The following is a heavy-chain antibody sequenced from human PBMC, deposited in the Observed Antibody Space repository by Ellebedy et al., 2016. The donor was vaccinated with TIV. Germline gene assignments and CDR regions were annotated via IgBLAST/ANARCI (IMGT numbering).Heavy chain of an antibody. J-gene: IGHJ4*02. CDR3: AKDRIVGARKFDD. Sequence: GESLKISCSVSGFTFTTYWTHWVRQAPGKGLEWVSTISNSGESTNNADSGKGRFTISRDNSKNTLYLQMNGLRAEDTAVYYCAKDRIVGARKFDDWGQGTLVTVSS. CDR1: GFTFTTYW. V-gene: IGHV3-23*01. CDR2: ISNSGEST. D-gene: IGHD1-26*01.